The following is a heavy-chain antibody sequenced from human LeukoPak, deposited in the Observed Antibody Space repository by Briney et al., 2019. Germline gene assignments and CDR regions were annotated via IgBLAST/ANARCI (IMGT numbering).Heavy chain of an antibody. V-gene: IGHV3-23*01. D-gene: IGHD3-3*01. CDR2: ISGSGGST. CDR3: AKSGRSGYYRGFNY. Sequence: GGSLRLSCAASGFTFSSYGMSWVRQAPGKGLEWVSAISGSGGSTYYADSVKGRFTISRDNSKNTLYLQMNSLRAEDTAVYYCAKSGRSGYYRGFNYWGQGTLVTVSS. CDR1: GFTFSSYG. J-gene: IGHJ4*02.